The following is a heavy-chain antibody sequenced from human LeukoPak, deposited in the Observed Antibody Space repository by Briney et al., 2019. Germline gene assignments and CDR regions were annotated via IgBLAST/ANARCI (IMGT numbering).Heavy chain of an antibody. CDR2: MSYDGSNK. D-gene: IGHD3-3*01. J-gene: IGHJ4*02. CDR1: GFTFSSYA. CDR3: ARADVLRFLEWLTAPHY. V-gene: IGHV3-30-3*01. Sequence: GRSLRLSCAASGFTFSSYAMHWVRQAPGKGLEWVAVMSYDGSNKYYADSVKGRFTISRDNSKNTLYLQMNSLRAEDTAVYYCARADVLRFLEWLTAPHYWGQGTLVTVSS.